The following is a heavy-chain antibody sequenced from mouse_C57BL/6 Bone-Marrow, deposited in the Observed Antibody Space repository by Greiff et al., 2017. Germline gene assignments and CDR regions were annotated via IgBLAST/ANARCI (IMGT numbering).Heavy chain of an antibody. V-gene: IGHV1-55*01. Sequence: QVQLKESGAELVKPGASVKLSCKASGYTFTSYWITWVKQRPGQGLEWIGEIYPGSGSTTYNEKFKSKATLTGDTSSSTAYMQLSSLTSEYSAVYYCFYDYESYCGQGTRVTVTA. CDR2: IYPGSGST. J-gene: IGHJ3*01. D-gene: IGHD2-4*01. CDR3: FYDYESY. CDR1: GYTFTSYW.